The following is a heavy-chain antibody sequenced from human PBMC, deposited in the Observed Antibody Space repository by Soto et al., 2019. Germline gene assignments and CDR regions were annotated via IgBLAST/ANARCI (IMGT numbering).Heavy chain of an antibody. CDR3: AKTWSGAHFDY. D-gene: IGHD3-3*01. CDR1: GFSFISYG. V-gene: IGHV3-23*01. Sequence: GGSLRLSCAASGFSFISYGMSWVRQAPGKGLEWVSGISDSGGTTYHADSVKGRLTISRDNSRNTLYLQVDSLRVEDTAIYYCAKTWSGAHFDYWGQGTLVTVSS. CDR2: ISDSGGTT. J-gene: IGHJ4*02.